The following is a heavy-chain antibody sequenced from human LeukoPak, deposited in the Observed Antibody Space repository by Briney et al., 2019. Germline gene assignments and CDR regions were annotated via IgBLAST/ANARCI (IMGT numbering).Heavy chain of an antibody. Sequence: SQTLFLTCTVSGGSISSGDYYWSWIRQPPGKGLEWIGYIYYSGSTNYNPSLKSRVTISVDTSKNQFSLKLSSVTAADTAVYYCARHVPTYYYDSSGYYYADAFDIWGQGTMVTVSS. CDR3: ARHVPTYYYDSSGYYYADAFDI. D-gene: IGHD3-22*01. V-gene: IGHV4-30-4*01. CDR2: IYYSGST. J-gene: IGHJ3*02. CDR1: GGSISSGDYY.